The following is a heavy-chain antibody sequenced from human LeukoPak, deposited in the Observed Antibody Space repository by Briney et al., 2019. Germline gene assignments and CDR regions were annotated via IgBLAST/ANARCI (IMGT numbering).Heavy chain of an antibody. Sequence: GESLRLSCVGSDFTFANYAMTWVRLTPGKGLEWVSSIKGSGSYAMYADSVSGRFTTSRDNSRNTIFLQMTSLRAEDTAIYYCGRDPNGDYIGAFEFWGLGTLVSVSS. CDR1: DFTFANYA. J-gene: IGHJ3*01. V-gene: IGHV3-23*01. CDR2: IKGSGSYA. D-gene: IGHD4-17*01. CDR3: GRDPNGDYIGAFEF.